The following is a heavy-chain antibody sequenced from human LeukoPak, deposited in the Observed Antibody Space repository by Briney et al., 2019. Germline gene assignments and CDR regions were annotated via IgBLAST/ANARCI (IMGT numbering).Heavy chain of an antibody. J-gene: IGHJ4*02. D-gene: IGHD1-26*01. CDR1: GFTFSSYG. CDR2: IRYDGSNK. Sequence: GGFLRLSCAASGFTFSSYGMHWVRQAPGKGLEWVAFIRYDGSNKYYADSGKGRFTISRDNSKNTLYLQMNSLRAEDTAVYYCAQIYTAGATTIDYWGQGTLLTVSS. CDR3: AQIYTAGATTIDY. V-gene: IGHV3-30*02.